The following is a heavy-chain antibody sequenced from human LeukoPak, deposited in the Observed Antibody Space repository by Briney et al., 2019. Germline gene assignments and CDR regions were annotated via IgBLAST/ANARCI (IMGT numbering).Heavy chain of an antibody. CDR1: GYTFTGYY. J-gene: IGHJ6*03. CDR3: ARGPTTVTTFFHYYYMDV. Sequence: ASVKVSCKASGYTFTGYYMHWVRQAPGHGLEWMGWINPNSGGTNYAQKFQGRVTMTRDTSISTAYMELSRLRSDDTAVYYCARGPTTVTTFFHYYYMDVWGKGTTVTISS. V-gene: IGHV1-2*02. D-gene: IGHD4-17*01. CDR2: INPNSGGT.